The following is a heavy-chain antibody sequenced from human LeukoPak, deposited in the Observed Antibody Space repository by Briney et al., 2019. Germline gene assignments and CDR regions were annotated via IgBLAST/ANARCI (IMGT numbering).Heavy chain of an antibody. CDR3: GRDPSARVTIDF. Sequence: SGGSLRLSCAASGFTFSNYAMHWARQAPGKGLEWVAIVLHDGRNQYYAESVKGRFTISRDSSKNTVSLQMNSLSAGDSALYYCGRDPSARVTIDFWGQGTLVTVSS. V-gene: IGHV3-30*04. CDR2: VLHDGRNQ. D-gene: IGHD5-24*01. CDR1: GFTFSNYA. J-gene: IGHJ4*02.